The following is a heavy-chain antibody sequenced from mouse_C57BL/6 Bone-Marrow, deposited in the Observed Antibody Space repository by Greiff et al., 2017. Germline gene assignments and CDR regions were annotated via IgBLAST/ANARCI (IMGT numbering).Heavy chain of an antibody. V-gene: IGHV5-17*01. CDR3: ARSDHDYETVWYFDG. CDR1: GFTFSDYG. D-gene: IGHD2-4*01. Sequence: EVKLMESGGGLVKPGGSLKLSCAASGFTFSDYGMHWVRQAPEKGLEWVAYISSGSSTIYYADTVKGRFTFSRDNAKSTLYLEITSLRSEDTAMYYCARSDHDYETVWYFDGWGTGTTVTVSS. J-gene: IGHJ1*03. CDR2: ISSGSSTI.